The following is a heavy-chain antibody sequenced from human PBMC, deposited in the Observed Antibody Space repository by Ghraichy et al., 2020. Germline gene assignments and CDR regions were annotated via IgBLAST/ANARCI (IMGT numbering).Heavy chain of an antibody. CDR1: GFTFSTYS. CDR3: AIPFIDSSGYWYGMDV. Sequence: RGSLRLSCAASGFTFSTYSMNWVRQAPGKGLEWVSYISSSSSSTIYYADSVKGRFTISRDNAKNSLYLQMNSLRDEDTAVYYCAIPFIDSSGYWYGMDVWGQGTTVTVSS. CDR2: ISSSSSSTI. D-gene: IGHD3-22*01. V-gene: IGHV3-48*02. J-gene: IGHJ6*02.